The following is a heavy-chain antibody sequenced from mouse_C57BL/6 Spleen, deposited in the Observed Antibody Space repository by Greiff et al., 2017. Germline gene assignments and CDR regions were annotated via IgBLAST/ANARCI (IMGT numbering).Heavy chain of an antibody. J-gene: IGHJ2*01. CDR1: GYTFTDYV. CDR3: ASDYYGDY. CDR2: IDPETGGT. V-gene: IGHV1-15*01. Sequence: VQLQQSGAELVRPGASVTLSCKASGYTFTDYVMHWVKQTPVHGLEWIGAIDPETGGTAYNQKFKGKAILTADKSSSTAYMELRSLTSEDTAVYYCASDYYGDYWGQGTTLTVSS.